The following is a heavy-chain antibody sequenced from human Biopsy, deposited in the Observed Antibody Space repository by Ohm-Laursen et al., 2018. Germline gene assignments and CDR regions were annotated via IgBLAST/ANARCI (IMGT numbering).Heavy chain of an antibody. V-gene: IGHV4-39*01. CDR2: IYNTETT. Sequence: GTLSLTCPVSGGSISSSTTYYWAWLRQPPGKGLEWIGSIYNTETTFYNPSLKSRVTISVDTSTNQFSLKVSSVTAADTALYFCARHPTGFWFDPWGHGTLVTVS. CDR3: ARHPTGFWFDP. CDR1: GGSISSSTTYY. J-gene: IGHJ5*02.